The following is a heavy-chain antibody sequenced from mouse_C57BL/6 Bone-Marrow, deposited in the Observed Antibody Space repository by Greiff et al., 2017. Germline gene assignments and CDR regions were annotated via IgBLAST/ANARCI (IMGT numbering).Heavy chain of an antibody. CDR3: ARIDLYGNYEEYYAMDY. CDR2: IWWDDDK. J-gene: IGHJ4*01. Sequence: QVTLKVSGPGILQPSQTLSLTCSFSGFSLSTFGMGVGWIRQPSGKGLEWLAHIWWDDDKYYNPALKRRLTISKDTSKNQVFLKIANVDTADTATYYCARIDLYGNYEEYYAMDYWGQGTSVTVSS. CDR1: GFSLSTFGMG. D-gene: IGHD2-1*01. V-gene: IGHV8-8*01.